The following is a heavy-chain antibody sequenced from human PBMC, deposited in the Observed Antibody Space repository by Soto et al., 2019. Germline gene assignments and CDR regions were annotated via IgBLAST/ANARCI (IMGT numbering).Heavy chain of an antibody. D-gene: IGHD3-9*01. Sequence: LSPSGAVYCGSFSCYSWSWIRQPPEKGREWIGEINHSGSTNYNPSLKSRVTISVDTSKNQFSLKRSSVTAADTAVYSCARGLPTLLRYFNWSLHWFGTRRQRTL. CDR3: ARGLPTLLRYFNWSLHWFGT. V-gene: IGHV4-34*01. J-gene: IGHJ5*01. CDR1: CGSFSCYS. CDR2: INHSGST.